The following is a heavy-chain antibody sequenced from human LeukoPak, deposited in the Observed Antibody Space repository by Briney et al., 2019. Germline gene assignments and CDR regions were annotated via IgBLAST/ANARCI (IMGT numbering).Heavy chain of an antibody. D-gene: IGHD1-26*01. J-gene: IGHJ3*02. CDR2: ISDNTNNYAR. CDR1: VFSFCGSG. Sequence: GGSLRLSCAASVFSFCGSGIHGVRDAPGKGVESVFRISDNTNNYARVYSESVKGRFTLFRDDSKKKAYLQMNSLMTEDTAVYYCTGLEVGDDNHAFDIWGQGTTVTASS. V-gene: IGHV3-73*01. CDR3: TGLEVGDDNHAFDI.